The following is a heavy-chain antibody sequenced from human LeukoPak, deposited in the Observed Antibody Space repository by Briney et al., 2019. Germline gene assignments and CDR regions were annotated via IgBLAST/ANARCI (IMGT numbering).Heavy chain of an antibody. V-gene: IGHV3-33*01. CDR3: ARGAAAGPDAFDI. CDR2: IWYDGSYK. CDR1: GFTFNNYG. D-gene: IGHD6-13*01. J-gene: IGHJ3*02. Sequence: PGGSLRLSCAASGFTFNNYGMHWVSQAPGKGLEWGAVIWYDGSYKHHADSVKGRFTISRDNSKNTLNLQMNSLRAEDTAVYYCARGAAAGPDAFDIWGQGTMVTVSS.